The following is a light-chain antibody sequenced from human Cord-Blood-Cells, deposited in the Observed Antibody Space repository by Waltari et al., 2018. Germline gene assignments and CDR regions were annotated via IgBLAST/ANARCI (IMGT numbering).Light chain of an antibody. V-gene: IGLV2-14*01. Sequence: QSALTQPASVSGSPGQSITLSCTGTSSDVGGYNYVSWYQQHPGKAPKRVIYDVSKRPSGVSNRFSGSKSGNTASLTISGLQAEDEADYYCSSYTSSSTLVFGGGTKLTVL. J-gene: IGLJ2*01. CDR2: DVS. CDR1: SSDVGGYNY. CDR3: SSYTSSSTLV.